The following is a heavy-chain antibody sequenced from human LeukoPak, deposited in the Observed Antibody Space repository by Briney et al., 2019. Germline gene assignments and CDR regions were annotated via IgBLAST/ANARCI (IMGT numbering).Heavy chain of an antibody. CDR3: ASWVTTYYYYYYYMDV. J-gene: IGHJ6*03. CDR2: IIPIFGTA. V-gene: IGHV1-69*05. Sequence: ASVKVSCKASGGTFSSYAISWVRQAPGQGLEWMGGIIPIFGTANYAQKFQGRVTITTDESTSTAYMELSSLRSEDTAVYYCASWVTTYYYYYYYMDVWGKGTTVTVSS. CDR1: GGTFSSYA. D-gene: IGHD2-21*02.